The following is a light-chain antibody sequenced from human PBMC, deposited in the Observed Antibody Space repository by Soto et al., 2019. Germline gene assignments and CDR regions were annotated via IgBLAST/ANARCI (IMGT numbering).Light chain of an antibody. J-gene: IGLJ1*01. V-gene: IGLV2-14*01. Sequence: QSALTQPASVSGSPGQSITISCTGTSSDVGAYNYVSWYQQHPGRAPKLMIYDVSNRPSGVPNRFSGSKSGNTAFLIISGLQAEDEADYYCNSCTSSNTYVFGTGTQLTVL. CDR2: DVS. CDR3: NSCTSSNTYV. CDR1: SSDVGAYNY.